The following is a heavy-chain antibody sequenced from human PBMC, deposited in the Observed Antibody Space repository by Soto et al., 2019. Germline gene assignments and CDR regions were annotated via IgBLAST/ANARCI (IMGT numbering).Heavy chain of an antibody. CDR3: ARDAALGLFDY. D-gene: IGHD1-7*01. J-gene: IGHJ4*02. CDR1: GYTFTSYG. Sequence: QVQLVQSGAEVKKPGASVKVSCKASGYTFTSYGISWVRQAPGQGLEWMGWISAYNGNTKYAQKLRGRXTXTXXTATSTAYMELRSLRSDDTAVYYCARDAALGLFDYWGQGTLVTVSS. CDR2: ISAYNGNT. V-gene: IGHV1-18*01.